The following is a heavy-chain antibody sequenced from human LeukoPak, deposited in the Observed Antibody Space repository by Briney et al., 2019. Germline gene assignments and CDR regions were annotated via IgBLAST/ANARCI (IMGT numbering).Heavy chain of an antibody. D-gene: IGHD3-22*01. CDR1: GFTFSNYG. V-gene: IGHV3-33*01. Sequence: GRSLRLSCAASGFTFSNYGMHWVRQAPGKGLEWVAVIWFDGSNEFYADSVKGRLTISRDNSKNTVSLQMNSLRAEDTALYYCAREIGYGMDVWGQGTTVTVSS. J-gene: IGHJ6*02. CDR2: IWFDGSNE. CDR3: AREIGYGMDV.